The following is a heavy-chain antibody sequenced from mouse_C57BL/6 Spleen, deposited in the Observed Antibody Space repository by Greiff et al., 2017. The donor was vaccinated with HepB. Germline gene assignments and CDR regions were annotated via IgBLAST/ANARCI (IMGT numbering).Heavy chain of an antibody. CDR2: ISSGSSTI. Sequence: EVQLVESGGGLVKPGGSLKLSCAASGFTFSDYGMHWVRQAPEKGLEWVAYISSGSSTIYYADTVKGRFTISRDNAKNTLFLQMTSLRSEDTAMYYCAKRRAYDYDDAMDYWGQGTSVTVSS. CDR3: AKRRAYDYDDAMDY. V-gene: IGHV5-17*01. CDR1: GFTFSDYG. D-gene: IGHD2-4*01. J-gene: IGHJ4*01.